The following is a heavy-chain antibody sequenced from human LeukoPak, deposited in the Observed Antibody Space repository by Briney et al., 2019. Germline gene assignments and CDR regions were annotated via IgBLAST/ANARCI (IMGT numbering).Heavy chain of an antibody. D-gene: IGHD3-10*01. CDR2: ISSNGGST. CDR3: AKDIPGRVLLWFGVTYYFDY. Sequence: GGSLRLSCSASGFIFSTYPMHWVRQAPGKGLEYVSAISSNGGSTYYADSVKGRFTISRDNSKNTLYLQMNSLRAEDTAVYYCAKDIPGRVLLWFGVTYYFDYWGQGTLVTVSS. CDR1: GFIFSTYP. V-gene: IGHV3-64*04. J-gene: IGHJ4*02.